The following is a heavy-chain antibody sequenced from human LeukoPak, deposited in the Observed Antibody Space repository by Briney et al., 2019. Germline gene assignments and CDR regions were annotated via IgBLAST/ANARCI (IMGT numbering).Heavy chain of an antibody. D-gene: IGHD6-13*01. CDR3: AKKTPGTYPFDY. CDR1: GFTFSTYN. J-gene: IGHJ4*02. V-gene: IGHV3-23*01. Sequence: GGSLRLSCAASGFTFSTYNMNWVRQAPGKGLEWVSASGTDGDTYYADSVQGRFTISRDNSRNTLYLQMTSLRAGDTAVYYCAKKTPGTYPFDYWGQGTLVTVSP. CDR2: SGTDGDT.